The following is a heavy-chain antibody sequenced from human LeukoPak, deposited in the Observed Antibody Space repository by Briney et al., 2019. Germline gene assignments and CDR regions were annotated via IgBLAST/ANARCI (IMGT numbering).Heavy chain of an antibody. Sequence: SETLSLTCTVSVGSLSSYYWSWIRQPPGKGLEWIGYIYYSGSTNYNPSLQSRVTISVDTSKNQFSLKLSSVTAADTAVYYCARVSTRGQQLVDYWGQGTLVTVSS. CDR3: ARVSTRGQQLVDY. D-gene: IGHD6-13*01. CDR2: IYYSGST. V-gene: IGHV4-59*01. J-gene: IGHJ4*02. CDR1: VGSLSSYY.